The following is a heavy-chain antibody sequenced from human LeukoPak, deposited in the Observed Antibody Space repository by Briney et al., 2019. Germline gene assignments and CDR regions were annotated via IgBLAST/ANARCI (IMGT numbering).Heavy chain of an antibody. CDR3: ARGAPDGVRVQPFDY. J-gene: IGHJ4*02. CDR2: ISYDGSNK. D-gene: IGHD2-8*01. V-gene: IGHV3-30-3*01. CDR1: GFTFSSYA. Sequence: PGRSLTLSCAASGFTFSSYAMHWVRQAPGKGLEWVAVISYDGSNKYYADSVKGRFTISRDNSKNTLYLQMNSLRAEDTAVYYCARGAPDGVRVQPFDYWGQGTLVTVSS.